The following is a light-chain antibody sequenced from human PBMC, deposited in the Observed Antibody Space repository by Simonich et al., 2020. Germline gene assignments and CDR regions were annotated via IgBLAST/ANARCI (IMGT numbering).Light chain of an antibody. CDR1: SGSVSTSYY. J-gene: IGLJ3*02. V-gene: IGLV8-61*01. CDR2: STN. Sequence: QTVVTQEPSFSVSPGGTVTLTCGLSSGSVSTSYYPSWYQQTPGQAPRMLIYSTNTRSSGVPDRFSGSILGNKAALTITGAQADDESDYYCVLYMGSGIWVFSGGTKLTVL. CDR3: VLYMGSGIWV.